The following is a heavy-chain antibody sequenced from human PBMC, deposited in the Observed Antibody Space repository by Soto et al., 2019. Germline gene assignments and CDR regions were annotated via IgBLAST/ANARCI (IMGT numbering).Heavy chain of an antibody. D-gene: IGHD2-8*01. J-gene: IGHJ4*02. CDR1: GDSFTNYW. CDR3: VRHRRCPNGVCYAGTQF. CDR2: IYPADSDA. V-gene: IGHV5-51*01. Sequence: GESLKISCKGSGDSFTNYWIGCVRQMPGKGLEWMGIIYPADSDARYSPSFQGQVTISAGKSISTAYQEWSRLKASDTAMYYGVRHRRCPNGVCYAGTQFWGQGTMVTVSS.